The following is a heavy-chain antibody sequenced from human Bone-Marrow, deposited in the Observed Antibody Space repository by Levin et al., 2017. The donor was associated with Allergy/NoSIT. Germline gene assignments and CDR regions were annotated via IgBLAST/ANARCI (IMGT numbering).Heavy chain of an antibody. V-gene: IGHV4-39*01. D-gene: IGHD6-19*01. J-gene: IGHJ6*02. CDR1: GVSISSTSYY. CDR2: IYYSGNT. CDR3: ARRRRSSWFDYGMDV. Sequence: SETLSLTCTVSGVSISSTSYYWTWIRQAPGKGLEWIGSIYYSGNTYYNPSLMSRVSMSVDTSKNQFSLNLKSVTAADTAVYYCARRRRSSWFDYGMDVWGQGTTVTVSS.